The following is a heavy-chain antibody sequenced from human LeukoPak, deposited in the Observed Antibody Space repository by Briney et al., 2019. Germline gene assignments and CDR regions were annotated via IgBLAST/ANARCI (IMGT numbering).Heavy chain of an antibody. Sequence: GGSLRLSCAASGFTFSSYAMHWARQAPGKGLEYVSAISSNGGSTYYANSVKGRFTISRDNSKNTLYLQMGSLRAEDMAVYYCARLAYYDFWSGYPIDYWGQGTLVTVSS. CDR3: ARLAYYDFWSGYPIDY. CDR1: GFTFSSYA. CDR2: ISSNGGST. D-gene: IGHD3-3*01. J-gene: IGHJ4*02. V-gene: IGHV3-64*01.